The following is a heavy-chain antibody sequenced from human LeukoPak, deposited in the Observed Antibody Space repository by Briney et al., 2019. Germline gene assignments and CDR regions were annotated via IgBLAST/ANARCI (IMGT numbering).Heavy chain of an antibody. J-gene: IGHJ4*02. CDR1: GFTFSSYE. CDR2: ISSSGSTI. CDR3: AREGLYSSRRGPGFDY. V-gene: IGHV3-48*03. D-gene: IGHD6-13*01. Sequence: GGSLRLSCAASGFTFSSYEMNWVRQAPGKGLEWVSYISSSGSTIYYADSVKGRFTIPRDNAKNSLYLQMNSLRAEDTAVYYCAREGLYSSRRGPGFDYWGQGTLVTVSS.